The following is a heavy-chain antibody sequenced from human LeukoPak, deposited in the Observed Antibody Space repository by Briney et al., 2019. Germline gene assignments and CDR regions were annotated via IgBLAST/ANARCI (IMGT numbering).Heavy chain of an antibody. CDR2: IYSGGST. CDR3: ARAFPYYYGSGSYHLDY. J-gene: IGHJ4*02. D-gene: IGHD3-10*01. V-gene: IGHV3-66*01. Sequence: PGGSLRLSCAASGFTFSSYSMNWVRQAPGKGLEWVSVIYSGGSTYYADSVKGRFTISRDNSKNTLYLQMNSLRAEDTAVYYCARAFPYYYGSGSYHLDYWGQGTLVIVSS. CDR1: GFTFSSYS.